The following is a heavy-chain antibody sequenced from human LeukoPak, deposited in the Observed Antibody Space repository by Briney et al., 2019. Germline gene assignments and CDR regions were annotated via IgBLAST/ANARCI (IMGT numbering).Heavy chain of an antibody. D-gene: IGHD5-18*01. CDR3: ARDELSGGYSYGYYGMDV. J-gene: IGHJ6*02. CDR1: GYTFTSYA. V-gene: IGHV7-4-1*02. CDR2: INTYTGNP. Sequence: GASVKVSCKASGYTFTSYAMNWVRQAPGQGLEWMGWINTYTGNPTYAQGFTGRFVFSLDTSVSTAYLQISSLKAEDTAVYYCARDELSGGYSYGYYGMDVWGQGTTVTVSS.